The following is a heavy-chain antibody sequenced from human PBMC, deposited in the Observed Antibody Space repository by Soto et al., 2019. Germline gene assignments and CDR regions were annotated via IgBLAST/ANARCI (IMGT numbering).Heavy chain of an antibody. J-gene: IGHJ6*02. V-gene: IGHV5-51*01. CDR2: IYPGDSDT. CDR3: ARHEYSSSYDYYGMDV. Sequence: GESLKISCKGSGYSFTSYWIGWVRQMPGKGLEWMGIIYPGDSDTRYSPSFQGQVTISADKSISTAYLQWSSLKASDTAMYYCARHEYSSSYDYYGMDVWGQGTTVTVSS. D-gene: IGHD6-6*01. CDR1: GYSFTSYW.